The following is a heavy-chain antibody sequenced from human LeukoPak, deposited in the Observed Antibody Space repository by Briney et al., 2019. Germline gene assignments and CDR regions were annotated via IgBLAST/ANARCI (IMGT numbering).Heavy chain of an antibody. V-gene: IGHV1-46*01. Sequence: ASVKVSCKAFGYTFTSNYMHWVRRAPGRGPEWMGVISPTGGSTTYAQKFQGRVTLTGDMSTSTDYLELSSLRSDDTAVYYCARDGAAGTGNWFDPWGQGTLVTVSS. D-gene: IGHD6-13*01. CDR3: ARDGAAGTGNWFDP. J-gene: IGHJ5*02. CDR2: ISPTGGST. CDR1: GYTFTSNY.